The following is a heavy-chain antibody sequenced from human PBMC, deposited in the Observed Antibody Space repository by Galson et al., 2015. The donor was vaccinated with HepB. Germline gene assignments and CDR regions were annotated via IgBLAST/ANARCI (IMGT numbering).Heavy chain of an antibody. Sequence: SVKVSCKASGFDFIKYALHWVRQAPGQRLEWMGWINFGNGDTGYEVNFKDRIAITRDTSASTGYMELSGLGSEDTAVYYCASEELSRRGYVVHWGQGALVTVSS. CDR3: ASEELSRRGYVVH. CDR2: INFGNGDT. D-gene: IGHD3-16*02. CDR1: GFDFIKYA. V-gene: IGHV1-3*01. J-gene: IGHJ4*02.